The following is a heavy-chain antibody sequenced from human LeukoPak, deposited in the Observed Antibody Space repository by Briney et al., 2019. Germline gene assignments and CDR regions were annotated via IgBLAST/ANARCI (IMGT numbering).Heavy chain of an antibody. D-gene: IGHD3-22*01. Sequence: SVKVSCKASGGTFSSYAISWVRQAPGQGLEWMGRIIPILGIANYAQKFQGRVTITADKSTSSAYMELSSLRSEDTAVYYCAREVDSYYYDSSGYYWGQGTLVTVSS. V-gene: IGHV1-69*04. CDR3: AREVDSYYYDSSGYY. J-gene: IGHJ4*02. CDR1: GGTFSSYA. CDR2: IIPILGIA.